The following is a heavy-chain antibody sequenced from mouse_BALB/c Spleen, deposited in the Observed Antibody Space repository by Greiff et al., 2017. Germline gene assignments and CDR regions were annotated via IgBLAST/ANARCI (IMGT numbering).Heavy chain of an antibody. Sequence: VQLKESGAELVKPGASVKLSCTASGFNIKDTYMHWVKQRPEQGLEWIGRIDPANGNTKYDPKFQGKATITADTSSNTAYLQLSSLTSEDTAVYYCARWEDAYAMDYWGQGTSVTVSS. V-gene: IGHV14-3*02. J-gene: IGHJ4*01. CDR3: ARWEDAYAMDY. D-gene: IGHD4-1*01. CDR2: IDPANGNT. CDR1: GFNIKDTY.